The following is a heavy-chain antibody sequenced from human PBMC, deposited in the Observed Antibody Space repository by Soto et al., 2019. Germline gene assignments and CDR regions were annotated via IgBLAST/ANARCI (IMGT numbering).Heavy chain of an antibody. CDR3: ARIESIARNWFDP. V-gene: IGHV5-10-1*01. Sequence: PGESLKISCNGSGFSFTNYWISWVRQMPGKGLEWMGNIDPVDSYVNYSPSFQGHVTFSVDTSISTAYLQWSSLKASDTAMYFCARIESIARNWFDPWGQGTLVTVSS. J-gene: IGHJ5*02. D-gene: IGHD6-13*01. CDR2: IDPVDSYV. CDR1: GFSFTNYW.